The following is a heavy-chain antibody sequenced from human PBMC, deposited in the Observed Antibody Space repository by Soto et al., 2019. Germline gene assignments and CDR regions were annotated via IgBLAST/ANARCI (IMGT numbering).Heavy chain of an antibody. Sequence: QVQLQESGPGLVKPSETLSLTCTVSGGSISSYYWSWIRQPPGKGLEWIGYIYYSGSTNYNPSLKSRGTISVDTSKNQFSLKLSSVTAADTAVYYCARHRGGYDQIFDYWGQGTLVTVSS. D-gene: IGHD5-12*01. CDR2: IYYSGST. CDR3: ARHRGGYDQIFDY. J-gene: IGHJ4*02. CDR1: GGSISSYY. V-gene: IGHV4-59*08.